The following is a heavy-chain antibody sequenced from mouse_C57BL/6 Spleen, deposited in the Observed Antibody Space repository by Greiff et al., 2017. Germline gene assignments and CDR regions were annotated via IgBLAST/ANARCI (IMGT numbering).Heavy chain of an antibody. D-gene: IGHD1-1*01. CDR3: ARGFDYYGSSYDAMDD. CDR2: IYPGSGST. CDR1: GYTFTSYW. Sequence: QVQLQQPGAELVKPGASVKMSCKASGYTFTSYWLTWVKQRPGQGLEWIGDIYPGSGSTNYNEKFKSKATLTVDTSSSTAYMQLSSLTSEDAAVYYCARGFDYYGSSYDAMDDWGQGTSVTVSS. V-gene: IGHV1-55*01. J-gene: IGHJ4*01.